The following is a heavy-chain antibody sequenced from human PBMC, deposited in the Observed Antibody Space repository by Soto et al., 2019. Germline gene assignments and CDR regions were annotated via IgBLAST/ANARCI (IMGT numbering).Heavy chain of an antibody. J-gene: IGHJ4*02. CDR2: IFYSGTT. Sequence: SETLSLTCTVSGCSISSGGYYWSWIRQHPGKGLEWIGYIFYSGTTYYNPSLKSRVTISVDNSKNTLYLQMNSLRAEDTAVYYCAKRAILRDGYNPLDYWGPGTLVTVSS. D-gene: IGHD5-12*01. CDR1: GCSISSGGYY. V-gene: IGHV4-31*03. CDR3: AKRAILRDGYNPLDY.